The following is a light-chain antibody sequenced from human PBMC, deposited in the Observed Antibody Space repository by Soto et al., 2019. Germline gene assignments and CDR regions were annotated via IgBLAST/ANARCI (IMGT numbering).Light chain of an antibody. Sequence: QSVLTQPPSASGTPGQRVTISCSGSSCNIDSNTVTWYQQLPGTAPKLVMYSKYDRPSGVPDRFSASTSGTSASLVIRGLQSEDDDDYYCAASDDILNAHVFGGGTKLTVL. CDR3: AASDDILNAHV. CDR1: SCNIDSNT. V-gene: IGLV1-44*01. J-gene: IGLJ1*01. CDR2: SKY.